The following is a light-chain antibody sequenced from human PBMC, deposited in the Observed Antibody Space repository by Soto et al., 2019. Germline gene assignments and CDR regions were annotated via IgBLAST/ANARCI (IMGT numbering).Light chain of an antibody. V-gene: IGLV2-11*01. J-gene: IGLJ3*02. CDR1: SSDVCGYNY. CDR2: DVS. CDR3: CSYAGTSLWV. Sequence: QSALTQPRSVSGSPGQSVTISCTGTSSDVCGYNYVSWYQQHPGKAPKLVIYDVSKRPSGVPDRFSGSKSGNTASLTISGLQAEDEADYYCCSYAGTSLWVFGGGTQLTVL.